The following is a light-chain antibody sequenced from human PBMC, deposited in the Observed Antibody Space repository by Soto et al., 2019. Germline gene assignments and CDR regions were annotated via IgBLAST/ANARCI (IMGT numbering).Light chain of an antibody. CDR2: TAS. CDR1: ESVSNF. CDR3: QESYSSPFT. Sequence: DIQMTQSPSSLAAAIGDRVIISCRTSESVSNFLDWYRHKPGEAPSLLIYTASTLHGGVPSLFRGSGSGTEFTLTISSLQPEDFATYYCQESYSSPFTIGPGTRVDVK. V-gene: IGKV1-39*01. J-gene: IGKJ3*01.